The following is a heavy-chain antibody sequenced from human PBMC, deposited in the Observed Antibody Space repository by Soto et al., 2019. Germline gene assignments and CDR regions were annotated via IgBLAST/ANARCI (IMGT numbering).Heavy chain of an antibody. Sequence: SETLSLTCTVSGGSISSSSYYWGWIRQPPGKGLEWIGSIYYSGSTYYNPSLKSRVTISVDTSKNQFSLKLSSVTAADTAVHYCASGVTYYDILTGYRYNWFDPWGQGTLVTVSS. D-gene: IGHD3-9*01. V-gene: IGHV4-39*01. CDR2: IYYSGST. CDR3: ASGVTYYDILTGYRYNWFDP. CDR1: GGSISSSSYY. J-gene: IGHJ5*02.